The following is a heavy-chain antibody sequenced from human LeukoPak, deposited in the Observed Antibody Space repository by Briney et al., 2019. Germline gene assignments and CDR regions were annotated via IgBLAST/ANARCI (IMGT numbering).Heavy chain of an antibody. J-gene: IGHJ4*02. CDR2: INPSGGST. V-gene: IGHV1-46*03. CDR1: GYSFTNDY. Sequence: ASVKVSCKASGYSFTNDYMHWLRQAPGQGLEWMGIINPSGGSTSYAQKFQGRVTMTRDTSTSTVHMELSSLRSEDTAVYYCARAGYWAATGYATNWGQGTLVTVSS. D-gene: IGHD6-13*01. CDR3: ARAGYWAATGYATN.